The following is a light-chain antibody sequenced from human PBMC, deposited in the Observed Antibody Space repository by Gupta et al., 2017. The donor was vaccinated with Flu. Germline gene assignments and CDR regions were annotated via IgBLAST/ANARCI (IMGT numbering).Light chain of an antibody. CDR2: DAS. CDR3: LQHNIDPLT. V-gene: IGKV1-17*01. J-gene: IGKJ4*01. CDR1: QDIRYY. Sequence: PSSLSASVGDRVTITCRARQDIRYYVGWYQQKPGKAPKRLIYDASNLQSGVPSRFRGSGFGTKFTFTISSLQTEDFATYYCLQHNIDPLTFGGGTKVEIK.